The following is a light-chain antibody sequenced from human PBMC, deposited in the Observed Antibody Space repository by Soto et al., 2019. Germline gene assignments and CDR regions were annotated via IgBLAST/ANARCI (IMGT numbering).Light chain of an antibody. CDR1: SSNIGTNH. J-gene: IGLJ2*01. V-gene: IGLV1-51*01. Sequence: QSVLTQPPSVSAAPGQKVTISCSGSSSNIGTNHVSWYQHIPGTAPKLLIYDDNKRPSGIPDRFSGSKSGTSATLGITGLQTGDEADFYCGSWDSSLSAGLFGGGTKLTVL. CDR2: DDN. CDR3: GSWDSSLSAGL.